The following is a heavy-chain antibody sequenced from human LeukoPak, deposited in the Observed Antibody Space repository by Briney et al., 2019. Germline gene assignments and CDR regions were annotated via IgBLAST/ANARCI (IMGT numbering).Heavy chain of an antibody. Sequence: PGRSLRLSCAASGFTFSSYAMHWVRQAPGKGLEWVAVISYDGSNKYYADSVKGRFTISRDNSKNTLYLQMNSPRAEDTAVYYCARMGYCSTTSCWVRTDMDVWGKGTTVTVSS. CDR1: GFTFSSYA. D-gene: IGHD2-2*01. CDR2: ISYDGSNK. J-gene: IGHJ6*03. CDR3: ARMGYCSTTSCWVRTDMDV. V-gene: IGHV3-30-3*01.